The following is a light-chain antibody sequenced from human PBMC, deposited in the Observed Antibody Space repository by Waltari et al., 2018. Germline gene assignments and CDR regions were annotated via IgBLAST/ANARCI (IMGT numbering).Light chain of an antibody. CDR3: LQDYLYPLT. CDR1: PDIRHD. Sequence: AIQMTQSPSSLSASVGDRVTITCRASPDIRHDVGWYQLKPGKAPKLLIYAVSNLQSGVPPRFSGSGSGRDFTLTISSLQPEDCATYYCLQDYLYPLTFGGGTNVEIK. V-gene: IGKV1-6*01. J-gene: IGKJ4*01. CDR2: AVS.